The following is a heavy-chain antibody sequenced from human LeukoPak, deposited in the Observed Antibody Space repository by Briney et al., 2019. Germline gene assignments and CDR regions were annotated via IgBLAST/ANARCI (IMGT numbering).Heavy chain of an antibody. CDR1: GFTFSSYS. V-gene: IGHV3-48*02. CDR3: ARGKAYDSSGYYFGY. Sequence: PGGSLRLSCAASGFTFSSYSMNWVRQAPGKGLEWVSYISSSSSTIYYADSVKGRFTISRDNAKNSLYLQMNSLRDEDTAVYYCARGKAYDSSGYYFGYWGQGTLVTVSS. D-gene: IGHD3-22*01. J-gene: IGHJ4*02. CDR2: ISSSSSTI.